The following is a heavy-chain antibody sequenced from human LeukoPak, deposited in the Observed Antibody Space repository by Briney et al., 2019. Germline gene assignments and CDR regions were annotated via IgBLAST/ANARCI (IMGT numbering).Heavy chain of an antibody. D-gene: IGHD2-2*01. CDR2: IIPILGIA. CDR3: ARDQIMPSAFDI. J-gene: IGHJ3*02. V-gene: IGHV1-69*04. CDR1: GGTFISYA. Sequence: SVKVSCKASGGTFISYAISSVRQAPGQGLEWMGRIIPILGIANYAQKFQGRVTITADKSTSTAYMELSSLRSEDTAVYYCARDQIMPSAFDIWGQGTMVTVSS.